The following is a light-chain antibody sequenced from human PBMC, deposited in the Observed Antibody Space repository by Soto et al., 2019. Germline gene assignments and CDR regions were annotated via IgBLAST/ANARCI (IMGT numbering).Light chain of an antibody. V-gene: IGKV4-1*01. CDR1: QSVLYSSNNKNY. Sequence: DIVMTHSPDSLAVSLGERATINCKSSQSVLYSSNNKNYLAWYQQKPGQPPKLLIYWASTRESGVPDRFSGSGSGTDFTLTISRLQAEDVAVYYCQQYYSTPYTFGQGTKLEIK. J-gene: IGKJ2*01. CDR3: QQYYSTPYT. CDR2: WAS.